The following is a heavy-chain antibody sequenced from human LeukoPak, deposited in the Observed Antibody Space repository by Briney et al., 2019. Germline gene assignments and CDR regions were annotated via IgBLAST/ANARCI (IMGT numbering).Heavy chain of an antibody. CDR1: GFTFSSYW. V-gene: IGHV3-7*03. Sequence: PGRSLRLSCAASGFTFSSYWMSWVRQAPGKGLEWVANIKQDGSEKYYVDSVKGRFTISRDNAKNSLYLQMNSLRAEDTAVYYCARVRGGATSPWFDPWGQGTLVTVSS. D-gene: IGHD1-26*01. CDR2: IKQDGSEK. J-gene: IGHJ5*02. CDR3: ARVRGGATSPWFDP.